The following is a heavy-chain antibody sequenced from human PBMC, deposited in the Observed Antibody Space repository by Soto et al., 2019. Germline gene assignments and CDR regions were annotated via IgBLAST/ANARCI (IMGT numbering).Heavy chain of an antibody. V-gene: IGHV6-1*01. CDR2: TYYMSRWYN. J-gene: IGHJ6*03. D-gene: IGHD1-7*01. Sequence: PSQTLSLTCAISGDSVSSNSAAWNWIRLSPSRGLEWLARTYYMSRWYNDYAVSVRSRITVNPDTSKNQFSLQLTSVTPEDTAVYYCAGTTSHQWYYMDVWGKGTTVTVSS. CDR1: GDSVSSNSAA. CDR3: AGTTSHQWYYMDV.